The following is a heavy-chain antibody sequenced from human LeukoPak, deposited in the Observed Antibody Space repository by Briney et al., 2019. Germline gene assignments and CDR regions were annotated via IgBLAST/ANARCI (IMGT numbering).Heavy chain of an antibody. D-gene: IGHD5-24*01. J-gene: IGHJ4*02. CDR2: TPAGGDT. V-gene: IGHV3-23*01. CDR3: TKDYKSGDVYWDFDY. Sequence: GGSLRLSCAASGFTFSPYAMSWVRQAPGKGLEWVAGTPAGGDTYYADSVKGRFIISRDNSRNTVDLQMNSLRVEDTAVYYCTKDYKSGDVYWDFDYWGQGTLVTVSS. CDR1: GFTFSPYA.